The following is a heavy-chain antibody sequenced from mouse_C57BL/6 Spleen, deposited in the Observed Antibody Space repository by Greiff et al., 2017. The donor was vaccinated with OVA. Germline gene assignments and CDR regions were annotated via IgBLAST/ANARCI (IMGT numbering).Heavy chain of an antibody. Sequence: VQLVESGAELAKPGASVKLSCKASGYTFTSYWMHWVKQRPGQGLEWIGYINPSSGYTKYNQKFKDKATLTADKSSSTAYMQLSSLTYEDSAVYYCARAPTVVATPFDYWGQGTTLTVSS. CDR3: ARAPTVVATPFDY. J-gene: IGHJ2*01. V-gene: IGHV1-7*01. CDR2: INPSSGYT. CDR1: GYTFTSYW. D-gene: IGHD1-1*01.